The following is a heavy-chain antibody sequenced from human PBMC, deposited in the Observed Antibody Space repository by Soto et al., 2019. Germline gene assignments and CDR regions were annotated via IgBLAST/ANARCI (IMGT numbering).Heavy chain of an antibody. CDR1: GFTVSSNY. J-gene: IGHJ6*03. V-gene: IGHV3-66*01. CDR2: IYSGGST. CDR3: ARGIARATVTTRDYYYYMDV. Sequence: GGSLRLSCAASGFTVSSNYMSWVRQAPGKGLEWVSVIYSGGSTYYADSVKGRFTISRDNSKNTLYLQMNSLRAEDTAVYYCARGIARATVTTRDYYYYMDVWGKGTTVTVSS. D-gene: IGHD4-17*01.